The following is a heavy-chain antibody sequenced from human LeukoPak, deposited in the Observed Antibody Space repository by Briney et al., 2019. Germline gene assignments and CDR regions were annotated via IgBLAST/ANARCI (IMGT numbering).Heavy chain of an antibody. D-gene: IGHD3-10*01. CDR3: ARGFGSGSYFVY. Sequence: SETLSLTCALYGGSSSGYYWSWIRQPPGKGLEWIGEINQSGSTNYDPSLKSRVTISIDTPKNQFSLKLRSVTAADTAVYYCARGFGSGSYFVYWGQGTLVTVSS. CDR1: GGSSSGYY. V-gene: IGHV4-34*01. CDR2: INQSGST. J-gene: IGHJ4*02.